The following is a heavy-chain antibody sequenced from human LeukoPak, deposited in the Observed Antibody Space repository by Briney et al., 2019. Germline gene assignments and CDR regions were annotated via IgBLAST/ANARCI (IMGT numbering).Heavy chain of an antibody. CDR2: ISYDGGNK. CDR3: ARETGSAVGSTDFDY. J-gene: IGHJ4*02. CDR1: GFTFSSYA. V-gene: IGHV3-30-3*01. Sequence: GKSLRLSCAASGFTFSSYAMHWVRQAPGKGLEWVTVISYDGGNKYFADSVKGRFTISRDNSKNTLYLQMNSLRAEDTAVYYCARETGSAVGSTDFDYWGQGTLVTVSS. D-gene: IGHD4-17*01.